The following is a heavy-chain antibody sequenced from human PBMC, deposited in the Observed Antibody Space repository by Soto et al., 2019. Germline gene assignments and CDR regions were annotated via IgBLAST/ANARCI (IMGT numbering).Heavy chain of an antibody. Sequence: EVQLLESGGGLTQPGGSLRLSCAASGFIFSDYAMYWVRQAPGKGLEWVSVISGSDGTTYYADSVRRRFTMSRDNSRNTIYLQMMSLRAEDTAVYYCAKVIGGSESYWGGSHYYYALDVWGQGTTVTVSS. CDR3: AKVIGGSESYWGGSHYYYALDV. CDR2: ISGSDGTT. V-gene: IGHV3-23*01. CDR1: GFIFSDYA. J-gene: IGHJ6*02. D-gene: IGHD3-10*01.